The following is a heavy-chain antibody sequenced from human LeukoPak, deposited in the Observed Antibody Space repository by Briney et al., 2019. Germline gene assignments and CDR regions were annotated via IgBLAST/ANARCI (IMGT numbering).Heavy chain of an antibody. Sequence: PGGSLRLSCAASGFTFSSYSMNWVRQAPGKGLEWVSYISSSSSTIYYADSVKGRFTISRDNAKNSLYLQMNSLRAEDTAVYYCARFLTKIDYWGQGTLVTVSS. CDR1: GFTFSSYS. CDR3: ARFLTKIDY. D-gene: IGHD2-8*01. CDR2: ISSSSSTI. J-gene: IGHJ4*02. V-gene: IGHV3-48*04.